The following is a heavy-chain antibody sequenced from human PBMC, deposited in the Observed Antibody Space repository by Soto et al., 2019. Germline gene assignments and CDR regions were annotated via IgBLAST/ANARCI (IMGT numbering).Heavy chain of an antibody. CDR1: GGSISSYY. CDR2: IYYSGTT. Sequence: SETLSLTCTVSGGSISSYYWNWIRQPPGKEPEYIGYIYYSGTTYYNPSLRGRVTISVDTSTKQFSLKLTSVTAADTAVYYCARRYGSAFDIWGQGTMVT. J-gene: IGHJ3*02. CDR3: ARRYGSAFDI. V-gene: IGHV4-59*01. D-gene: IGHD3-10*01.